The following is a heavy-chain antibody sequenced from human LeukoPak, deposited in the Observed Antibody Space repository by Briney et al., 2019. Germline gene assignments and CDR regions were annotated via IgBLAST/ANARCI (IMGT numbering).Heavy chain of an antibody. CDR2: IWYDGSNK. Sequence: GRSLRLSCAASGFTFSSYGMHWVRQAPGKGLEWVAVIWYDGSNKYYADSVKGRFTICRDNSKNTLYLQMNSLRAEDTAVYYCARATRTDYYYMDVWGKGTTVTVSS. V-gene: IGHV3-33*01. CDR1: GFTFSSYG. J-gene: IGHJ6*03. CDR3: ARATRTDYYYMDV.